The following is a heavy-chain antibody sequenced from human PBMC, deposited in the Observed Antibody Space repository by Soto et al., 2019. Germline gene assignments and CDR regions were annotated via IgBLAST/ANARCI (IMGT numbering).Heavy chain of an antibody. CDR1: GFSLSTSGVG. V-gene: IGHV2-5*02. Sequence: QITLKESGPTLVKPTQTLTLTCTFSGFSLSTSGVGVGWIRQPPGKALEWLALIYWDDDKRYSPSLKSRLTITKDTSKNQVVLTMTNMDPVDTATYYRAHAPWTKIFFDYWGQGTLVTVSS. CDR2: IYWDDDK. J-gene: IGHJ4*02. CDR3: AHAPWTKIFFDY.